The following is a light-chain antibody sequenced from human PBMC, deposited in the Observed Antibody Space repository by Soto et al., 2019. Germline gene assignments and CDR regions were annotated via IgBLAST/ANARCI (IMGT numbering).Light chain of an antibody. J-gene: IGKJ1*01. CDR3: QQQGSSPWT. V-gene: IGKV3-20*01. Sequence: EIVLTQSPGTLHLSPGERATLSCRASQSVSSSYLAWYQQTPDQAPRLLIYGASSRATGMRDRFSGRGSGTDFTLTISRLEPSDVAVYYCQQQGSSPWTFGQGTKVEIQ. CDR2: GAS. CDR1: QSVSSSY.